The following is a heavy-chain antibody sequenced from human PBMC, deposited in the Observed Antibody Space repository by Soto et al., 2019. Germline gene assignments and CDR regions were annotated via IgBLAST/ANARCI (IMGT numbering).Heavy chain of an antibody. CDR3: ARVGNYYDSSGYYGAFDI. D-gene: IGHD3-22*01. CDR1: GFTFSSYD. J-gene: IGHJ3*02. V-gene: IGHV3-13*01. Sequence: GGSLRLSCAASGFTFSSYDMHWVRQATGKGLEWVSAIGTAGDTYYPGSVKGRFTISRENAKNSLYLQMNSLRAGDTAVYYCARVGNYYDSSGYYGAFDIWGQGTMVTVSS. CDR2: IGTAGDT.